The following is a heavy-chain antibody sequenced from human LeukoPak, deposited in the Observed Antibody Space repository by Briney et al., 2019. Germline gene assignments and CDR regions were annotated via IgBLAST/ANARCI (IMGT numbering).Heavy chain of an antibody. J-gene: IGHJ4*02. D-gene: IGHD2-2*01. CDR3: AGEAVVPAASGY. V-gene: IGHV4-4*07. Sequence: PSETLSLTCTVSGGSISSYYWSWIRQPAGKGLEWIGRIYTSGSTNYNPSLKSRVTMSVDTSKNQFSLKLSSVTAADMAVYYCAGEAVVPAASGYWGPRTLVTVSS. CDR2: IYTSGST. CDR1: GGSISSYY.